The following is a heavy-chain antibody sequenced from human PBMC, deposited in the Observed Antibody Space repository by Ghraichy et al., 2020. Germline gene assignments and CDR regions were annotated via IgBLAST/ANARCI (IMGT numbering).Heavy chain of an antibody. J-gene: IGHJ4*02. V-gene: IGHV3-7*01. Sequence: GESLNISCAASGFTLRTYWMTWVRQAPGKGLEWVAHINKDGSEKYYVDSVRGRFTISRDNAKNSLSLQMNSLRGEDSALYYCAGVFGSDYGDYTVGYWGQGTLVTVSS. CDR2: INKDGSEK. D-gene: IGHD4-17*01. CDR3: AGVFGSDYGDYTVGY. CDR1: GFTLRTYW.